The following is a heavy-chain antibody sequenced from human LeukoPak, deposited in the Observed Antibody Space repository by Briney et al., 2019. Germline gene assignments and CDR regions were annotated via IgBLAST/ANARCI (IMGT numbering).Heavy chain of an antibody. J-gene: IGHJ4*02. Sequence: SETLSLTCTVSGGSISSYYRSWIRQPPGKGLEWIGYIYYSGTTNYNPSLKSRVTISVDTSKNQFSLKLSSVAAADTAVYYCARGVYIAAAQYGYWGQGTLVTVSS. CDR2: IYYSGTT. CDR3: ARGVYIAAAQYGY. D-gene: IGHD6-13*01. V-gene: IGHV4-59*01. CDR1: GGSISSYY.